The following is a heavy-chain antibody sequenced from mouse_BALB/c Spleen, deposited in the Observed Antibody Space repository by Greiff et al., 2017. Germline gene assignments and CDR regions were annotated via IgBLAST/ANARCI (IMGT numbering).Heavy chain of an antibody. J-gene: IGHJ3*01. V-gene: IGHV1S29*02. CDR3: AYAPGFTY. Sequence: EVQLQESGPELVKPGASVKISRKASGYTFTDYNMHWVKQSHGKSLEWIGYIYPYNGGTGYNQKFKSKATLTVDNSSSTAYMELRSLTSEDSAVYYCAYAPGFTYWGQGTLVTVSA. CDR1: GYTFTDYN. CDR2: IYPYNGGT. D-gene: IGHD2-12*01.